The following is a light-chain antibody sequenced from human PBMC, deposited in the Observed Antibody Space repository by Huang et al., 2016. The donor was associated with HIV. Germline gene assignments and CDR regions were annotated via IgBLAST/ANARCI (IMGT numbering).Light chain of an antibody. CDR2: LGS. J-gene: IGKJ4*01. Sequence: IVMTQSPLSLPVTPGEPASISCRSSQSLLYSNGYNYLDWYLQKPGQSPQLLIYLGSHRASGFPDRFSGSGSGTDFTLKISRVEAEDVGVYYCMQALQTPLTFGGGTKVEIK. CDR3: MQALQTPLT. V-gene: IGKV2-28*01. CDR1: QSLLYSNGYNY.